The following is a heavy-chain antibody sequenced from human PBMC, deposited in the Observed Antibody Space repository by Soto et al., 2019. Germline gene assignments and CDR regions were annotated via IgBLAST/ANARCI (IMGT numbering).Heavy chain of an antibody. D-gene: IGHD1-1*01. Sequence: QVQLVQSGAEVKKPGSSVKVSCKASGGTFSSYTISWVRQAPGRRLEWMGRIIPILGIANYAQKFQGRVTITADKSTSTAYMELSSLRSEDTAVYYCARDGTTGSYYGMDVWGQGTTVTVSS. CDR3: ARDGTTGSYYGMDV. V-gene: IGHV1-69*08. CDR2: IIPILGIA. CDR1: GGTFSSYT. J-gene: IGHJ6*02.